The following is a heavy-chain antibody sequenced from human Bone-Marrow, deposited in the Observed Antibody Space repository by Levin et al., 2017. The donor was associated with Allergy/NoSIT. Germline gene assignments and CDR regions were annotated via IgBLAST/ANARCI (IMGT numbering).Heavy chain of an antibody. D-gene: IGHD3-3*01. V-gene: IGHV4-59*11. Sequence: SQTLSLTCTVSSVSIRSPYWSWIRQPPGKGLEWIGYISYTGSTQYNPSLKSRVTMSVDTSKNQVSLELTSVTPADTAVYSCARLLTGRFFDWGRGTLVTVSS. CDR3: ARLLTGRFFD. J-gene: IGHJ1*01. CDR2: ISYTGST. CDR1: SVSIRSPY.